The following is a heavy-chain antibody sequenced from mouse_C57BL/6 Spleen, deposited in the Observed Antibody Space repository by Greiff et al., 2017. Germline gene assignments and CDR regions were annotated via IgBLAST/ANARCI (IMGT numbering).Heavy chain of an antibody. Sequence: QVQLQQPGAELVRPGASVTLSCKASGYTFTDYEMHWVKQTPVHGLEWIGAIDPETGGTAYNQKFKGKAILTVDKSSSTAYMELRSLTSEDSAVYYCTRRGYYSSCYFDVWGTGTTVTVSS. D-gene: IGHD2-3*01. V-gene: IGHV1-15*01. J-gene: IGHJ1*03. CDR1: GYTFTDYE. CDR3: TRRGYYSSCYFDV. CDR2: IDPETGGT.